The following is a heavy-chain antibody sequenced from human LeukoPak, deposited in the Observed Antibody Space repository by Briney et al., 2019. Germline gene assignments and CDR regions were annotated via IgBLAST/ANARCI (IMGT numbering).Heavy chain of an antibody. V-gene: IGHV3-48*03. D-gene: IGHD1-26*01. CDR3: AKDGGGTDFDY. Sequence: GGSLRLSCAASGFTFSTYEMNWVRQAPGKGLEWISYIYNSHSTIYYADSVKGRFTISRDNSKNTLYLQMNSLRTEDTAVYYCAKDGGGTDFDYWGQGTLVTVSS. CDR2: IYNSHSTI. CDR1: GFTFSTYE. J-gene: IGHJ4*02.